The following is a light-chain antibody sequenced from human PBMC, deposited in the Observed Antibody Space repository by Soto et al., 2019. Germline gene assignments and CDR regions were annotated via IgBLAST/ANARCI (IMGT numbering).Light chain of an antibody. V-gene: IGKV1-5*03. CDR3: QQYDIFSLT. Sequence: DIQMTQSPSTLSASVGDRVTITCWASQSISSWLAWYQQKPGKAPKRLIYKASTLESGIPSRFSGGGSGTEFTLTISSLQPDDFATYYCQQYDIFSLTFGGGTKVEVK. CDR1: QSISSW. CDR2: KAS. J-gene: IGKJ4*01.